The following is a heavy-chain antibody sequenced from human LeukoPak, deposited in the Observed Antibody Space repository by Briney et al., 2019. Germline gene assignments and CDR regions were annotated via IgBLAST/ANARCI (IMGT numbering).Heavy chain of an antibody. V-gene: IGHV4-4*02. CDR3: ARDRLSDSSSWYSSGLSWFDP. D-gene: IGHD6-13*01. J-gene: IGHJ5*02. CDR1: GGSISSSNW. CDR2: IYHSGST. Sequence: SETLSLTCAVSGGSISSSNWWSWVRQPPGKGLEWIGEIYHSGSTNYNPSLKSRVTISVDKSKNQFSLKLSSVTAADTAVYYRARDRLSDSSSWYSSGLSWFDPWGQGTLVTVSS.